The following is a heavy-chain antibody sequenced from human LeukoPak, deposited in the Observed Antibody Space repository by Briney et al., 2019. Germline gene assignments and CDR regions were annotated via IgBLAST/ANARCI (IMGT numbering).Heavy chain of an antibody. D-gene: IGHD3-22*01. CDR3: ARDESSYYYDSTCAPY. Sequence: ASVKVSCKASGYTFTSYGISWVRQAPGQVLEWMGWISAYNGNTNYAQKLQGRVTMTTDTSTSTAYMELRSLRSDDTAVYYCARDESSYYYDSTCAPYWGQGTLVTVSS. CDR1: GYTFTSYG. CDR2: ISAYNGNT. V-gene: IGHV1-18*01. J-gene: IGHJ4*02.